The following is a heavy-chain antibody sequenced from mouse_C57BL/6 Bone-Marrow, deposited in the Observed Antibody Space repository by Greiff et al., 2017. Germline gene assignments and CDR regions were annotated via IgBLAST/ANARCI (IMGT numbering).Heavy chain of an antibody. V-gene: IGHV1-54*01. CDR1: GYAFTNYL. CDR2: INPGSGGT. D-gene: IGHD4-1*01. J-gene: IGHJ3*01. CDR3: ARSKNWDSWFAY. Sequence: QVQLKESGAELVRPGTSVKVSCKASGYAFTNYLIDWVKQRPGQGLEWIGEINPGSGGTNYNEKFKGKATLTADKSSSTAYMQLSSLTSEDSAVYFCARSKNWDSWFAYWGRGTLVTVSA.